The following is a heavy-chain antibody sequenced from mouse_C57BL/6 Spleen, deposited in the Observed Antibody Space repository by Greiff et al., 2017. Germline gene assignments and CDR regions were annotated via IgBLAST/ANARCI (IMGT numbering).Heavy chain of an antibody. V-gene: IGHV1-85*01. D-gene: IGHD1-1*01. CDR2: IYPRAGST. CDR1: GYTFTSYD. Sequence: VKLQQSGPELVKPGASVKLSCKASGYTFTSYDINWVKQRPGQGLAWIGWIYPRAGSTKYNEKFKGKATLTVDKASCTACMELLNLTSVYSAVYFCYGSSSWFAYWGQGTLVTVSA. CDR3: YGSSSWFAY. J-gene: IGHJ3*01.